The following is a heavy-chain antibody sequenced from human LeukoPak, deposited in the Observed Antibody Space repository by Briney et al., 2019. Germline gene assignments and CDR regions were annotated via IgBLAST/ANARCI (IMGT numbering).Heavy chain of an antibody. Sequence: PSETLSLTCTVSGGSISSYHWSWIRQPPGKGLEWIGYIYYSGSTNYNPSLKSRVTISVDTSKNQFSLKLSSVTAADTAVYYCARDTYYYDSSGYAFDTWGQGTMVTVSS. CDR2: IYYSGST. D-gene: IGHD3-22*01. J-gene: IGHJ3*02. V-gene: IGHV4-59*01. CDR1: GGSISSYH. CDR3: ARDTYYYDSSGYAFDT.